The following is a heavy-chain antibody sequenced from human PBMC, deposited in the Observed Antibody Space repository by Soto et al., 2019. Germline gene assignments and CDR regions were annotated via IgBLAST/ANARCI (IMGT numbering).Heavy chain of an antibody. V-gene: IGHV3-30*03. D-gene: IGHD3-22*01. CDR2: ISDGGSNK. CDR1: GFTFSNYG. CDR3: ARGSIVVISRDWLDP. J-gene: IGHJ5*02. Sequence: QVQLVASGGGVVQPGRSLRLSCTASGFTFSNYGMHWVRQAPGKGLEWVAVISDGGSNKDYADSVRSRFTISRDNSKNTLYLQMNCLTAQDTAMYYCARGSIVVISRDWLDPWGQGTLVTVSS.